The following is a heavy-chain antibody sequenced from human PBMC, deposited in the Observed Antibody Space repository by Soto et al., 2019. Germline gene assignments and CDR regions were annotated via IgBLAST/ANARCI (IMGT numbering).Heavy chain of an antibody. CDR3: ARGSSSSWYSGYYYYYGMDV. D-gene: IGHD6-13*01. Sequence: PSETLSLTCTVSGGSISSYYWSWIRQPAGKGLEWIGRIYTSGSTNYNPSLKSRVTMSVDTSKNQFSLKLSSVTAADTAVYYCARGSSSSWYSGYYYYYGMDVWGQGTTVTVSS. J-gene: IGHJ6*02. V-gene: IGHV4-4*07. CDR1: GGSISSYY. CDR2: IYTSGST.